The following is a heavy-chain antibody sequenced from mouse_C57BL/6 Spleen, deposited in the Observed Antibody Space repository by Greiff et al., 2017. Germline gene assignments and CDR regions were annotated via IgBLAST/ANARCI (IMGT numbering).Heavy chain of an antibody. V-gene: IGHV5-12*01. CDR1: GFTFSDYY. J-gene: IGHJ4*01. D-gene: IGHD1-1*01. Sequence: EVKLVESGGGLVQPGGSLKLSCAASGFTFSDYYMYWVRQTPEKRLEWVAYISNGGGSTYYPDTVKGRFTISRDNAKNTLYLQMSRLKSEDTAMYYCARSYYGRDAMDYWGQGTSVTVSS. CDR2: ISNGGGST. CDR3: ARSYYGRDAMDY.